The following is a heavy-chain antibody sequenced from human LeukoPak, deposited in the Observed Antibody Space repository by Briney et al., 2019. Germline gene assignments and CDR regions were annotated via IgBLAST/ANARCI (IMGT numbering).Heavy chain of an antibody. D-gene: IGHD3-3*01. J-gene: IGHJ6*02. CDR1: GGTFSSYA. Sequence: SVKVSCKASGGTFSSYAISWVRQAPGQGLEWMGGIIPIFGTANYAQKFQGRVTITADESTSTAYMELSSLRSEDTAVYYCARSYYDXWSGYYPLIPNXYYYGMDVWGQGTTVTVSS. V-gene: IGHV1-69*13. CDR2: IIPIFGTA. CDR3: ARSYYDXWSGYYPLIPNXYYYGMDV.